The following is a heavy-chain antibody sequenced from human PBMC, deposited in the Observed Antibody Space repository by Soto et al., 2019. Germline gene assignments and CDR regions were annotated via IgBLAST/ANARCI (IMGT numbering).Heavy chain of an antibody. CDR1: GFTFSSYA. J-gene: IGHJ6*02. D-gene: IGHD3-3*01. CDR2: ISYDGSNK. Sequence: GSLRLSCAASGFTFSSYAMHWVRQAPGKGLEWVAVISYDGSNKYYADSVKGRFTISRDNSKNTLYLQMNSLRAEDTAVYYCARDKVITIFGVVTPDYYYYYGMDVWGQGTTVTVSS. V-gene: IGHV3-30-3*01. CDR3: ARDKVITIFGVVTPDYYYYYGMDV.